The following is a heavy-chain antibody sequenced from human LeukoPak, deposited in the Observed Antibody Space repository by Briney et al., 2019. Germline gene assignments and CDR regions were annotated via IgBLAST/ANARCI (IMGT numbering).Heavy chain of an antibody. Sequence: GGSLRLSCAASGFTLNSYWMSWARQAPGKGLEWVAHINLDGSEKNYVDSVRGRFSISRDNAKNSLYLQMNSVIVEDTAVYYCARDLGWFRVDYWGQGALVTVSS. J-gene: IGHJ4*02. CDR1: GFTLNSYW. CDR3: ARDLGWFRVDY. CDR2: INLDGSEK. D-gene: IGHD6-19*01. V-gene: IGHV3-7*01.